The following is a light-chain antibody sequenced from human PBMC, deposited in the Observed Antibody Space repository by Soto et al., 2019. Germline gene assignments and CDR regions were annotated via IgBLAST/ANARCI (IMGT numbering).Light chain of an antibody. J-gene: IGKJ1*01. V-gene: IGKV3-20*01. Sequence: EIVLTQSPGTLSLSPGERATLSCRASQSVSSSYLAWYQQKPGQAPRLLIYVASSRATGIPDRFSGSGSGTHFPLTISRQQPEDFAVYYCQQYGRSSWTFGQGTKVEIK. CDR3: QQYGRSSWT. CDR2: VAS. CDR1: QSVSSSY.